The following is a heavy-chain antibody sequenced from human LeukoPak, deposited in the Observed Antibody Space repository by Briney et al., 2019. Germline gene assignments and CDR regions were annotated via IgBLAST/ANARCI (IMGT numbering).Heavy chain of an antibody. CDR3: ARANYDIPYYYYGMDV. CDR2: INNMGSST. D-gene: IGHD3-9*01. CDR1: GFTFSSYA. Sequence: PGGSLRLSCAASGFTFSSYAMHWVRQAPRKGLEWVSGINNMGSSTYYADSVKGRFTISRDNSKNTLYLQMNSLRAEDTAVYYCARANYDIPYYYYGMDVWGQGTTVTVSS. V-gene: IGHV3-23*01. J-gene: IGHJ6*02.